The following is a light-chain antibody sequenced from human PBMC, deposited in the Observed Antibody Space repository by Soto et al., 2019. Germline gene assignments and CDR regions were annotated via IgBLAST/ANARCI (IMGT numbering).Light chain of an antibody. J-gene: IGKJ1*01. CDR2: AAS. CDR3: QQSYSTTWT. Sequence: DIQMTQSPSSVSASVGDRITITCRASQDITKFLAWYQQKPGKAPKLLIYAASSLQSGVPSRFSGSGSETDFTLTISSLQPEDFATYSCQQSYSTTWTFGQGTKVDIK. V-gene: IGKV1-39*01. CDR1: QDITKF.